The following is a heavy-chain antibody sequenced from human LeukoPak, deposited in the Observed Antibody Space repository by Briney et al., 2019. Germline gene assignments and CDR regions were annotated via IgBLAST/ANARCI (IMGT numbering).Heavy chain of an antibody. J-gene: IGHJ4*02. D-gene: IGHD6-13*01. CDR3: AKGDRNSAAAGTGFDY. V-gene: IGHV3-23*01. CDR2: ISGRGGST. CDR1: GFTFSSYA. Sequence: PGGSLRLSCIASGFTFSSYAMSWVRQAPGKGLEWVSVISGRGGSTYYADSVKDRFTISRDDSKITLHLQMNSLRAEDTAVYFCAKGDRNSAAAGTGFDYWGQGTLVTVSS.